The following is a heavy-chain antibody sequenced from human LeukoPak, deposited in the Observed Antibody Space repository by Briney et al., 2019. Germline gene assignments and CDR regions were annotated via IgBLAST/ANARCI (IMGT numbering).Heavy chain of an antibody. D-gene: IGHD3-22*01. J-gene: IGHJ4*02. CDR3: ARGGQDSSGYPFDY. CDR2: IWYDGSNK. Sequence: PGGSLRLSCAASGFTVSSSFIYWVRQAPGKGLEWVAVIWYDGSNKYYADSVKGRFTISRDNSKNTLYLQMNSLRAEDTAVYYCARGGQDSSGYPFDYWGQGTLVTVSS. CDR1: GFTVSSSF. V-gene: IGHV3-33*08.